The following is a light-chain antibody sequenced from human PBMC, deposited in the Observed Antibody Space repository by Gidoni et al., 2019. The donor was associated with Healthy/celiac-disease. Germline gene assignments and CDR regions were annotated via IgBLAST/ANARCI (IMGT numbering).Light chain of an antibody. V-gene: IGKV1-39*01. CDR1: QSISSY. Sequence: DIQMTQSPSSLSASVGDRVTITCRASQSISSYLNWYQQKPGKAPKLLVYEASSLQSGVPSRFSGSGSGTDFTLTISSLQPEDFATYYCQQSYSTPFTFGPETKVEIK. CDR3: QQSYSTPFT. CDR2: EAS. J-gene: IGKJ3*01.